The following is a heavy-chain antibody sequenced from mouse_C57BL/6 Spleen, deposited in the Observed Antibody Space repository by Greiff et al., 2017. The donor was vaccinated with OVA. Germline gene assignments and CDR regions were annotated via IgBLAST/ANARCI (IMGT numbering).Heavy chain of an antibody. CDR1: GYTFTSYW. D-gene: IGHD3-2*02. Sequence: QVQLQQPGAELVKPGASVKLSCKASGYTFTSYWMQWVKPRPGQGLEWIGEIDPSDSYTNYNQKFKGKATLTVDTSSSTAYMQLSSLTSEDSAVYYCARQLRVYYFDYWGQGTTLTVSS. V-gene: IGHV1-50*01. CDR3: ARQLRVYYFDY. J-gene: IGHJ2*01. CDR2: IDPSDSYT.